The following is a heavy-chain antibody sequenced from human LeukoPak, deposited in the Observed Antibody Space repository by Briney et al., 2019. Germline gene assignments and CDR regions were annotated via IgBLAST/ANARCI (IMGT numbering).Heavy chain of an antibody. CDR3: AKDTRYSYGSGFDY. CDR1: GFTFSSYA. Sequence: GGSLRLSCAASGFTFSSYAMSWVRQAPGRGLEWVSAISGSGGSTYYADSVKGRFTISRDNSKNTLYLQMNSLRAEDTAVYYCAKDTRYSYGSGFDYWGQGTLVTVSS. V-gene: IGHV3-23*01. CDR2: ISGSGGST. D-gene: IGHD5-18*01. J-gene: IGHJ4*02.